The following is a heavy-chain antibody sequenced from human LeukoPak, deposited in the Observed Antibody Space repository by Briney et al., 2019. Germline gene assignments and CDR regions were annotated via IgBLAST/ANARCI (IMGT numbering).Heavy chain of an antibody. Sequence: ASVKVSCKASGYTFTSYDINWVRQAPGQGLEWLGWMRPNTGDTHSALKFQGRVTMTRDTSITTAYMELSSLASDDTAVYFCAISTGWYRFDYWGQGTKVTVSS. V-gene: IGHV1-8*01. CDR2: MRPNTGDT. CDR1: GYTFTSYD. J-gene: IGHJ4*02. D-gene: IGHD6-19*01. CDR3: AISTGWYRFDY.